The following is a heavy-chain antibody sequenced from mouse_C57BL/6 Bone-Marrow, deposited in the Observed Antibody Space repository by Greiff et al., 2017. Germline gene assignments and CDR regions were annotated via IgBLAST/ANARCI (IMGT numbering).Heavy chain of an antibody. J-gene: IGHJ4*01. CDR2: INPNNGGT. CDR3: ARSPAWMDN. V-gene: IGHV1-18*01. CDR1: GYTFTDYN. Sequence: LVEPGASVKIPCKASGYTFTDYNMDWVKQSHGKSLEWIGDINPNNGGTIYNQKFKGKATLTVDKSSSTAYMELRSLTSEDTAVYYCARSPAWMDNWGKGTSVTVAS.